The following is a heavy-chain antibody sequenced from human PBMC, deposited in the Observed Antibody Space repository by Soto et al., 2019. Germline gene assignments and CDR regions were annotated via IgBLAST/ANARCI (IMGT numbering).Heavy chain of an antibody. Sequence: PGGSLRLSCAASGFTFSSYAMSWVRQAPGKGLEWVSAISGSGGSTYYADSVKGRFTISRDNSKNTLYLQMNSLRAEDTAVYYCAKNLHRYSGSGRRDAFDIWGQGTMVTVSS. V-gene: IGHV3-23*01. CDR3: AKNLHRYSGSGRRDAFDI. D-gene: IGHD3-10*01. CDR1: GFTFSSYA. CDR2: ISGSGGST. J-gene: IGHJ3*02.